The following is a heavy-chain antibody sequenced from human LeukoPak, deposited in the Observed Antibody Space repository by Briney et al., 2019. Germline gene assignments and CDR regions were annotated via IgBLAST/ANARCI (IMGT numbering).Heavy chain of an antibody. Sequence: PSETLSLTCTVSGGSISSYYWSWIRQPPGKGLEWIGYIYYSGSTNYNPSLKSRVTISVDTSKNQLSLKLSSVTAADTAVYYCARASKVVVITSGAFDIWGQGTMVTVSS. D-gene: IGHD3-22*01. CDR2: IYYSGST. J-gene: IGHJ3*02. CDR3: ARASKVVVITSGAFDI. CDR1: GGSISSYY. V-gene: IGHV4-59*01.